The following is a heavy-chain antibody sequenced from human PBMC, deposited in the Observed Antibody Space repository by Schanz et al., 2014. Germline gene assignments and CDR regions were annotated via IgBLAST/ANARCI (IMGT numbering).Heavy chain of an antibody. CDR1: GFIFSNFA. J-gene: IGHJ4*02. V-gene: IGHV3-23*04. CDR3: ARGVRVRGIIIDY. Sequence: EVQLVESGGCLVQPGGSLRLSCAASGFIFSNFAMEWVRQAPGKGLEWVSAISGSGAGTYYADSVKGRFTFSRDNAKNSVYLQMNSLRAEDTAEYYCARGVRVRGIIIDYWGPGTLVTVSS. D-gene: IGHD3-10*01. CDR2: ISGSGAGT.